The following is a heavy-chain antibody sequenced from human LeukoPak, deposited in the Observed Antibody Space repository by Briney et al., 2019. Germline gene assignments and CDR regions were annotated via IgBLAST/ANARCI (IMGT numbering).Heavy chain of an antibody. V-gene: IGHV1-69*06. CDR1: GGTFSSYA. CDR2: IIPIFGTA. J-gene: IGHJ5*02. D-gene: IGHD3-22*01. CDR3: AREYYYDSSGYLGWFDH. Sequence: SMKVSCKASGGTFSSYAISWVRQAPGQGLEWMGRIIPIFGTANYAQKFQGRVTITADKSTSTAYMELSSLRSEDTAVYYCAREYYYDSSGYLGWFDHWGQGTLVTVSS.